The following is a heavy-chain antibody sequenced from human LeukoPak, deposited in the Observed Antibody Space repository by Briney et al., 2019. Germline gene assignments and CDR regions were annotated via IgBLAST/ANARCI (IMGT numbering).Heavy chain of an antibody. CDR3: ARDPGDY. V-gene: IGHV3-20*04. CDR1: GFTFSSYA. CDR2: INWNGGST. Sequence: GGSLRLSCAASGFTFSSYAMSWVRQAPGKGLEWVYGINWNGGSTGYADSVKGRFTISRDNAKNSLYLQMNSLRAEDTALYYCARDPGDYWGQGTLVTVSS. J-gene: IGHJ4*02.